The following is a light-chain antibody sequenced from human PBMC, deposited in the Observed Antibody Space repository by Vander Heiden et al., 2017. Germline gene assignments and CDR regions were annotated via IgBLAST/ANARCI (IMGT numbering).Light chain of an antibody. CDR3: QLSDSTPTYT. J-gene: IGKJ2*01. V-gene: IGKV1-39*01. CDR2: GDS. CDR1: GSLITF. Sequence: EIQMPQSPSTLSASVVHRVNITCLASGSLITFINWDQQQPGKAPKLLFYGDSSLQSRVPSRFSGSGAGTDYTPTITSLQPEDFATYYCQLSDSTPTYTFGQGTKLEIK.